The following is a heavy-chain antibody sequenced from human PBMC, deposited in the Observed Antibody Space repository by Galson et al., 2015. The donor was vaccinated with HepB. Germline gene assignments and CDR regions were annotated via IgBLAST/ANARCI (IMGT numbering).Heavy chain of an antibody. V-gene: IGHV1-46*01. CDR1: GYTFTSYY. CDR2: INPSGGST. CDR3: ARDIAYYDILTGYSPAGGPSNCSDP. J-gene: IGHJ5*02. D-gene: IGHD3-9*01. Sequence: SVKVSCKASGYTFTSYYMHWVRQAPGQGLEWMGIINPSGGSTSYAQKFQGRVTMTRDTSTSTVYMELSSLRSEDTAVYYCARDIAYYDILTGYSPAGGPSNCSDPSRQRTLVTVSS.